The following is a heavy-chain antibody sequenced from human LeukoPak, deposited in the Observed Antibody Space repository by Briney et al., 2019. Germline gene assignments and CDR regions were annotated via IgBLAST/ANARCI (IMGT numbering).Heavy chain of an antibody. CDR1: GFTVSSNY. V-gene: IGHV3-53*01. CDR2: IYSGGSA. J-gene: IGHJ5*02. Sequence: PGGSLGPSGAASGFTVSSNYMGWVRQAPGRGLGGVSVIYSGGSAYYADSVKGRFTISRDNSKNTLYLQMNGLRAEDTAVNYCARADYGDYVGGFDPWGQGTLVTVSS. CDR3: ARADYGDYVGGFDP. D-gene: IGHD4-17*01.